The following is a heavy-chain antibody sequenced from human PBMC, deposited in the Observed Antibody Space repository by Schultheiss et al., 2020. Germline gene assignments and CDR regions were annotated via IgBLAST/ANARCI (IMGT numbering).Heavy chain of an antibody. CDR1: GFTFSSYA. D-gene: IGHD6-19*01. CDR2: ISGSGGST. CDR3: AKEVGSGQWTEYFQH. V-gene: IGHV3-23*01. Sequence: WGSLRLSCAASGFTFSSYAMSWVRQAPGKGLEWVSAISGSGGSTYYADSVKGRFTISRDNSKNTLYLQMNSLRAEDTAVYYCAKEVGSGQWTEYFQHWGQGTLVTVSS. J-gene: IGHJ1*01.